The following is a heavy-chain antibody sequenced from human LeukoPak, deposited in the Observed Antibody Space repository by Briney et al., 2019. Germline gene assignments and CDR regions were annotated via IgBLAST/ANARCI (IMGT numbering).Heavy chain of an antibody. D-gene: IGHD3/OR15-3a*01. CDR1: GFTFSSYA. CDR3: ATGLLRFDY. CDR2: ISGSGGST. V-gene: IGHV3-23*01. J-gene: IGHJ4*02. Sequence: LGGSLRLSCAASGFTFSSYAMSWVRQAPGKGLEWVSAISGSGGSTYYADSVKGRFTISRDNSKDTLYLQMNSLRAEDTAVYYCATGLLRFDYWGQGTLVTVSS.